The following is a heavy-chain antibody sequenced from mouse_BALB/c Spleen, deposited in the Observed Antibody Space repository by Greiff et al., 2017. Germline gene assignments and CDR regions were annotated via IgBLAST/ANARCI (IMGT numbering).Heavy chain of an antibody. V-gene: IGHV1-54*01. Sequence: VQLQQSGAELVRPGTSVKVSCKASGYAFTNYLIEWVKQRPGQGLEWIGVINPGSGGTNYNEKFKGKATLTADKSSSTAYMQLSSLTSDDSAVYCCARDGYFYAMDYWGQGTSVTVSS. CDR1: GYAFTNYL. CDR2: INPGSGGT. J-gene: IGHJ4*01. D-gene: IGHD2-3*01. CDR3: ARDGYFYAMDY.